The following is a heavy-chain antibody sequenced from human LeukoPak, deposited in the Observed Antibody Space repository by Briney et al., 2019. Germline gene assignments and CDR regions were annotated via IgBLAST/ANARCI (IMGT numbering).Heavy chain of an antibody. CDR1: GFTFSSYA. V-gene: IGHV3-23*01. CDR2: ISGSGGST. D-gene: IGHD2-15*01. CDR3: AKDRGPGVVALYVSWFDP. Sequence: PGGSLRLSCAASGFTFSSYAMSWVRQAPGKGLEWVSAISGSGGSTYYADSVKGRFTISRDNSKNTLYLQMNSLRAEDTAVYYCAKDRGPGVVALYVSWFDPWGQGTLVTVSS. J-gene: IGHJ5*02.